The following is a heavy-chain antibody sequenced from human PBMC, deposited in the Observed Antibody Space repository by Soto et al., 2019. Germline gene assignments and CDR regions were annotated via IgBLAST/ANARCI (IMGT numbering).Heavy chain of an antibody. Sequence: SETLSLTCTVSGGSISSSSYYWGWIRQSPGKGLEWIGSIYYAGDTQYNPSLKSRVTLSVDRSNNQFPLKVTSVTAADTAVYYCARQDATMGYYAFWSGFPVAHWGQGTLVTVSS. V-gene: IGHV4-39*01. CDR3: ARQDATMGYYAFWSGFPVAH. J-gene: IGHJ4*02. D-gene: IGHD3-3*01. CDR2: IYYAGDT. CDR1: GGSISSSSYY.